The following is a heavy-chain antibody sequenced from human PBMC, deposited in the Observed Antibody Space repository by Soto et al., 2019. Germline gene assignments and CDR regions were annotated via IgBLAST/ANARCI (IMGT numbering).Heavy chain of an antibody. Sequence: GGSLRLSCAASVFTFSSYAMSLVRQSPGKGLEWVSAISGSGGSIYYADSVKGRFTISRDNSKNTLYLQMSSLRAEDTAVYYCAKAPNYGDYDYFDYWGQGTLVTVSS. CDR1: VFTFSSYA. D-gene: IGHD4-17*01. CDR3: AKAPNYGDYDYFDY. V-gene: IGHV3-23*01. J-gene: IGHJ4*02. CDR2: ISGSGGSI.